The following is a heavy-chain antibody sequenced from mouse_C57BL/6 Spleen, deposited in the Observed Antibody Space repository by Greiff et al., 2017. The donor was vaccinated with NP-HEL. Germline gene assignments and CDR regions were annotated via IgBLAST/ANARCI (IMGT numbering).Heavy chain of an antibody. CDR2: ISSGGSYT. J-gene: IGHJ4*01. V-gene: IGHV5-6*01. Sequence: EVQLVESGGDLVKPGGSLKLSCAASGFTFSSYGMSWVRQTPDKRLEWVATISSGGSYTYYPDSVKGRFTISRDNAKNTLYLQMSSLKSEDTAMYYCASDYYGSSYYAMDYWGQGTSVTVSS. CDR3: ASDYYGSSYYAMDY. D-gene: IGHD1-1*01. CDR1: GFTFSSYG.